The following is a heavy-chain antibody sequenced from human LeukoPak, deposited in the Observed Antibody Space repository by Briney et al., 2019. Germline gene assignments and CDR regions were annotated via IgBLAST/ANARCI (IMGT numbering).Heavy chain of an antibody. CDR1: GGSFSGYY. D-gene: IGHD3-22*01. CDR3: ARAKYYYDSSGYFSPYYYYMDV. V-gene: IGHV4-34*01. Sequence: KPSETLSLTCAVYGGSFSGYYWSWIRQPPGKGLEWIGEINHSGSTNYNPSLKSRVTISVDTSKNQFSLKLSSVTAADTAVYYRARAKYYYDSSGYFSPYYYYMDVWGKGTTVTVSS. CDR2: INHSGST. J-gene: IGHJ6*03.